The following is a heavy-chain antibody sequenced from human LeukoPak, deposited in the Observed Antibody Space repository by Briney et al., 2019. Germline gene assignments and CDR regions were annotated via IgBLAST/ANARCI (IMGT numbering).Heavy chain of an antibody. D-gene: IGHD2-2*01. Sequence: GASVKVSCKASGGTFSNYALSWVRQAPGQGLEWMGGIIPIFATANYAQKFQGRVTITTDESASTAYMDLSSLRSEDTAVYYCARGSGYCSSTSCWGEFDYWGQGTLVTVSS. CDR3: ARGSGYCSSTSCWGEFDY. J-gene: IGHJ4*02. CDR1: GGTFSNYA. CDR2: IIPIFATA. V-gene: IGHV1-69*05.